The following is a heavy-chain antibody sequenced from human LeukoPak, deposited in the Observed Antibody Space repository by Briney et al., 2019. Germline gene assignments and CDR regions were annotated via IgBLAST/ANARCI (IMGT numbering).Heavy chain of an antibody. D-gene: IGHD6-13*01. CDR1: GGTFSSYA. CDR2: IIPIFGTA. V-gene: IGHV1-69*13. J-gene: IGHJ4*02. Sequence: ASVKVSCKASGGTFSSYAISWVRQAPGQGLEWMGGIIPIFGTANYAQKFQGRVTITADESTSTAYMELSSLRSEDTAVYYCARDAPSSRWVGWAKRGDDYWGQGTLVTVSS. CDR3: ARDAPSSRWVGWAKRGDDY.